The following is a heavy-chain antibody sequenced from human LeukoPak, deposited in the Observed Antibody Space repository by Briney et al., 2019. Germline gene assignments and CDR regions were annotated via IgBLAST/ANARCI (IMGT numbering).Heavy chain of an antibody. Sequence: ASVKVSCKVSGYTLTELSMHWVRQAPGKGLEWMGGFDPEDGETIYAQKFQGRVTMTEDTSTDTAYMELSSLRSEDTAVYYCATGVGYCTNGVCQRSSYWYFDLWGRGTLVTVSS. CDR3: ATGVGYCTNGVCQRSSYWYFDL. CDR1: GYTLTELS. D-gene: IGHD2-8*01. V-gene: IGHV1-24*01. J-gene: IGHJ2*01. CDR2: FDPEDGET.